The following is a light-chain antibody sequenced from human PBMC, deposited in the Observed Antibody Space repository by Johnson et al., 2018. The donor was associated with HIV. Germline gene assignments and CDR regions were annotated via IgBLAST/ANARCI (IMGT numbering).Light chain of an antibody. J-gene: IGLJ1*01. Sequence: QSVLTQPPSVSAAPGQKVTISCSGSSSNIGNNYVSWYQQLPGTAPKVLIYENNKRPSGIPDRFSGSKSGASATLGITGLQTGDDADYYCGTWDSSLSAGVFGTVTTVTVL. CDR1: SSNIGNNY. V-gene: IGLV1-51*02. CDR3: GTWDSSLSAGV. CDR2: ENN.